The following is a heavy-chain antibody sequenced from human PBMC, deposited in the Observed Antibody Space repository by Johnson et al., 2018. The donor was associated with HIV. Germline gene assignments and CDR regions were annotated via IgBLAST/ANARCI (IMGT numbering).Heavy chain of an antibody. Sequence: VQLVESGGGVVRPGGSVRLSCVVEGFTFDDYGMTWVRQAPGKGLEWVSGIDWNGGRQAYVDSVKGRFTISRDNAKNSLYLQMNSLRAEDTDLYYCGKGEMYYYGLGSYRDAFDIWGQGTMVTVSS. CDR2: IDWNGGRQ. CDR3: GKGEMYYYGLGSYRDAFDI. V-gene: IGHV3-20*04. CDR1: GFTFDDYG. J-gene: IGHJ3*02. D-gene: IGHD3-10*01.